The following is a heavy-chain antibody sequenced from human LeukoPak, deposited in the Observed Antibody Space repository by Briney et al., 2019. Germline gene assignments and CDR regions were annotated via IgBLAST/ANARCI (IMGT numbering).Heavy chain of an antibody. J-gene: IGHJ6*02. CDR3: ASLAYRSSTSCYGMDV. V-gene: IGHV3-21*01. Sequence: PGGSLRLSCAASGFTFSSYSMNWVRQAPGKGLEWVSSISSSSSYIYYADSVKGRFTISRDNAKNSLYLQMNSLRAEDTAVYYCASLAYRSSTSCYGMDVWGQGTTVTVSS. CDR1: GFTFSSYS. D-gene: IGHD2-2*01. CDR2: ISSSSSYI.